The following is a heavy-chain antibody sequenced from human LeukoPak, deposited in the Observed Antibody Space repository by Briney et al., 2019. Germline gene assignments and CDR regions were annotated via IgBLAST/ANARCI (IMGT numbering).Heavy chain of an antibody. V-gene: IGHV1-18*01. D-gene: IGHD3-10*01. Sequence: ASVKVSCKASGYTFTSYGISWVRQAPGQGLEWMGWISAYNGNTNYAQKLQGRVTMTRDTSTSTVYMELSSLRSEDTAVYYCARGGGITMVRGVISFDYWGQGTLVTVSS. J-gene: IGHJ4*02. CDR2: ISAYNGNT. CDR3: ARGGGITMVRGVISFDY. CDR1: GYTFTSYG.